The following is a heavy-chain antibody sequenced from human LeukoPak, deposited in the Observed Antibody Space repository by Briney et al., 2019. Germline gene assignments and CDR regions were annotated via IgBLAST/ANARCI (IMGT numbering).Heavy chain of an antibody. V-gene: IGHV3-23*01. CDR2: IGGNDGRT. Sequence: GGSLRLSCAASGFIFSTYAMSWVRLAPGKGLDWVSGIGGNDGRTYYADSVKGRFTISRDNSKNTLYLQMNSLRAEDTAVYYCASGYSGYDYFDYWGQGTLVTVSS. CDR3: ASGYSGYDYFDY. CDR1: GFIFSTYA. J-gene: IGHJ4*02. D-gene: IGHD5-12*01.